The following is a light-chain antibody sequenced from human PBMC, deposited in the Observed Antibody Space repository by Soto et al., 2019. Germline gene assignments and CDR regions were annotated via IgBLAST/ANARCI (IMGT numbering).Light chain of an antibody. Sequence: SYELTQPPSVSVSPGQTASITCSGDKLGDKYACWYQQKPGQSPVLVIYQDNKRPSGIPERFSGSNSGNTATLTISGTQAMDEADYYCQAWDSSTLGVFGTGTKVTVL. CDR2: QDN. CDR3: QAWDSSTLGV. CDR1: KLGDKY. J-gene: IGLJ1*01. V-gene: IGLV3-1*01.